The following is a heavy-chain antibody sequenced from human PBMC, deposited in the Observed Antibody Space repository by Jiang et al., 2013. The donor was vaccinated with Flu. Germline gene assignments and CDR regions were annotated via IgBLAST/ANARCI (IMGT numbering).Heavy chain of an antibody. V-gene: IGHV1-8*02. J-gene: IGHJ4*02. CDR3: ARERYSYGTHESPNDY. CDR2: MNPNSGNT. CDR1: GYTFISYD. Sequence: EVKKPGASVKVSCKASGYTFISYDINWVRQATGQGLEWMGWMNPNSGNTGYAQKFQGRVTMTRNTSISTAYMELSSLRSDDTAVYYCARERYSYGTHESPNDYWGQGTLVTVSS. D-gene: IGHD5-18*01.